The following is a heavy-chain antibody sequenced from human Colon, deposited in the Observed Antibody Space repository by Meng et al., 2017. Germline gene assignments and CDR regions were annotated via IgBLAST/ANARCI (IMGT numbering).Heavy chain of an antibody. CDR1: GDSVSSNSAA. J-gene: IGHJ5*02. D-gene: IGHD3-22*01. Sequence: SETLSLTCAISGDSVSSNSAAWNWIRQSPSRGLEWLGRTYYGSKWYNDYAVSVKSRITINPDTSKNQFSLQLNSVTPEDTAVYYCARDRDYYDSSGYSMGYNWFDPWGQGTLVTVSS. CDR3: ARDRDYYDSSGYSMGYNWFDP. CDR2: TYYGSKWYN. V-gene: IGHV6-1*01.